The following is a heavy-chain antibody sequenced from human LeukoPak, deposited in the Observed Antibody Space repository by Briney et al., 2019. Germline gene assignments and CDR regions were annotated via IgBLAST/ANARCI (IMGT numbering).Heavy chain of an antibody. CDR3: ARGSYYYDSSGYYHWFDP. V-gene: IGHV4-30-4*01. CDR1: GGSISSGDYY. D-gene: IGHD3-22*01. Sequence: SQTLSLTCTVSGGSISSGDYYWSWIRQPPGKGLEWIGYIYYSGSTYYNPFLKGRVTISVDTSKNQFSLKLSSVTAADTAVYYCARGSYYYDSSGYYHWFDPWGQGTLVTVSS. J-gene: IGHJ5*02. CDR2: IYYSGST.